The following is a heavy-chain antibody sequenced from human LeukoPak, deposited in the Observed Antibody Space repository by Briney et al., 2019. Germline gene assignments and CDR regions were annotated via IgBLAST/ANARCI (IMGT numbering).Heavy chain of an antibody. CDR1: GGSFGGYF. V-gene: IGHV4-34*01. J-gene: IGHJ5*02. Sequence: SSETLSLTCAVYGGSFGGYFCSWIRQSPGKDLEWIGEVSQSGDTYYNPSLTSRVTMSVDTSKNQFSLKVNSVTAADTAVYYCARGLGGPRLAHWGQGTLVTVSS. CDR3: ARGLGGPRLAH. D-gene: IGHD3-16*01. CDR2: VSQSGDT.